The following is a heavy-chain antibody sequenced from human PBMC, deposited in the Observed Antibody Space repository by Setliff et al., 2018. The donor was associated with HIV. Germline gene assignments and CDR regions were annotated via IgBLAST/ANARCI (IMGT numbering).Heavy chain of an antibody. V-gene: IGHV4-39*01. CDR3: ARRDGIAPAPFDY. Sequence: SETLSLTCTVSGGSISSSSYYWGWIRQPPRKGLEWIGSIYYSGRTYHNPSLKSRVTISVDTSKNQFSLKLRFVTAADTAVYYCARRDGIAPAPFDYWGQGTLVTVSS. CDR2: IYYSGRT. CDR1: GGSISSSSYY. J-gene: IGHJ4*02. D-gene: IGHD6-13*01.